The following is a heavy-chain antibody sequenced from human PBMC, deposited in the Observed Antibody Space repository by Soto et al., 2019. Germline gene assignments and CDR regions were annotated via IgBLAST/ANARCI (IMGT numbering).Heavy chain of an antibody. CDR2: IIPIFGTA. V-gene: IGHV1-69*13. J-gene: IGHJ6*02. CDR3: ARGLGTGDLELKDYYYGMDV. D-gene: IGHD7-27*01. Sequence: ASVKVSCKASGGTFSSYAISWVRQAPGQGLEWMGGIIPIFGTANYAQKFQGRVTITADESTSTAYMELSSLRSEDTAVYYCARGLGTGDLELKDYYYGMDVWGQGTTVTVSS. CDR1: GGTFSSYA.